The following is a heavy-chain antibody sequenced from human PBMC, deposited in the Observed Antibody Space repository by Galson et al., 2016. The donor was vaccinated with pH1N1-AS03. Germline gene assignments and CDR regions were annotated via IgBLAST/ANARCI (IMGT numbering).Heavy chain of an antibody. Sequence: SLRLSCAASGFTFSNAWMTWVRQAPGKGLAWVGRIKSKSDGGTTDYAAPVKARFTISRDDSKNTLYLQMNSLKTEDTAVYYCSTDETFYYYYGMDVWGRGTTVTVSS. V-gene: IGHV3-15*01. J-gene: IGHJ6*02. CDR3: STDETFYYYYGMDV. CDR1: GFTFSNAW. CDR2: IKSKSDGGTT.